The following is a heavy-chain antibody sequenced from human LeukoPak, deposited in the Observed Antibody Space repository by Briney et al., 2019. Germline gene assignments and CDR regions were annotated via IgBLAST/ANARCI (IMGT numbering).Heavy chain of an antibody. CDR1: GGSISPYY. CDR2: IFYSGST. D-gene: IGHD2-2*01. J-gene: IGHJ4*02. V-gene: IGHV4-59*01. Sequence: SETLSLTCTVSGGSISPYYWSWIRQPPGKGLEWIGYIFYSGSTNYNPSLKSRVTISVDTSKNQFSPKLTSVTPADTAVYYCARARVPYAYYFDYWGQGILVTVSS. CDR3: ARARVPYAYYFDY.